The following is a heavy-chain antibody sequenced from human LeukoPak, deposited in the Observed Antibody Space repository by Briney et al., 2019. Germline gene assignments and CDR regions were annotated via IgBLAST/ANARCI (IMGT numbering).Heavy chain of an antibody. CDR3: ARVGGDYDAFDI. CDR1: GFTFSSYG. CDR2: ISGSGGST. J-gene: IGHJ3*02. V-gene: IGHV3-23*01. Sequence: GGSLRLSCAASGFTFSSYGMSWVRQAPGKGLEWVSAISGSGGSTYYADSVKGRFTISRDNSKNTLYLQMNSLRAEDTAVYYCARVGGDYDAFDIWGQGTMVTVSS. D-gene: IGHD4-17*01.